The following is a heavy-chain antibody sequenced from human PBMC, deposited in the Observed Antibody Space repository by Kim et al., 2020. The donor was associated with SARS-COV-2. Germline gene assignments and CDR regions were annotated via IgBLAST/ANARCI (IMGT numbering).Heavy chain of an antibody. Sequence: GGSLRLSCAASGFTFDDYAMHWVRQAPGKGLEWVSGISWNSGSIGYAHSVKGRFTISRDNAKNSLYLQMNSLRAEDTALYYCAKDIWGGQQLVNPGFDYWGQGTLVTVSS. CDR2: ISWNSGSI. J-gene: IGHJ4*02. V-gene: IGHV3-9*01. CDR1: GFTFDDYA. CDR3: AKDIWGGQQLVNPGFDY. D-gene: IGHD6-13*01.